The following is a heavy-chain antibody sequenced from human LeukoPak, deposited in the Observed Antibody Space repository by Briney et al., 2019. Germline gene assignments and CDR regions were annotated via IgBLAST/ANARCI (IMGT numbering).Heavy chain of an antibody. Sequence: GASVKVSCKASGYTFTGYYMHWVRQAPGQGFEWMGWINPNSGGTNYAQKFQGRVTMTRDTSISTAYMELSSLRSEDTAVYYCARGGDYVEGYMDVWGKGTTVTVSS. V-gene: IGHV1-2*02. CDR3: ARGGDYVEGYMDV. D-gene: IGHD4-17*01. J-gene: IGHJ6*03. CDR1: GYTFTGYY. CDR2: INPNSGGT.